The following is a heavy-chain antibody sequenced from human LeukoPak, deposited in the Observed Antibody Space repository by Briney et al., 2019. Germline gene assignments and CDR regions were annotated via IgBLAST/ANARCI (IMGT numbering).Heavy chain of an antibody. CDR3: ATKALADFWSGYSLGY. J-gene: IGHJ4*02. CDR2: FDPEDGET. D-gene: IGHD3-3*01. Sequence: ASVKVSCKVSGYTLTELSMHWVRQAPGKGLEWMGGFDPEDGETICAQKFQGRVTMTEDTSTDTAYMELSSLRSEDTAVYYCATKALADFWSGYSLGYWGQGTLVTVSS. V-gene: IGHV1-24*01. CDR1: GYTLTELS.